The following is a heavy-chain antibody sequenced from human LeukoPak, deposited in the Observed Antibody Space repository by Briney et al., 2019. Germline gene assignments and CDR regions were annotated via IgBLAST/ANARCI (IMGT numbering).Heavy chain of an antibody. Sequence: ASVKVSCKASGYTFTGYYMHWVRQAPGQGLEWMAWMNPSSGNTGHAQKFQGRVTMTRDTSMSTVYMELSSLRSEDTAVYYCASRRAYLGAYIAYWGQGTLVTVSS. CDR3: ASRRAYLGAYIAY. V-gene: IGHV1-8*02. CDR1: GYTFTGYY. D-gene: IGHD2-21*01. J-gene: IGHJ4*02. CDR2: MNPSSGNT.